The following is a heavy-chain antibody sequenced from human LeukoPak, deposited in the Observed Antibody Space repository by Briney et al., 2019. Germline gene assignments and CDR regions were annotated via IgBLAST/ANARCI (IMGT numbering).Heavy chain of an antibody. J-gene: IGHJ5*02. V-gene: IGHV3-23*01. D-gene: IGHD3-22*01. CDR2: ISGSGAST. CDR1: GFSFSSYG. Sequence: GGSLRLSCAASGFSFSSYGMSWVRQAPGKGLEWVSGISGSGASTYYADSVKGRFTISRDNSKNTLYLQMNSLRAEDTAVYYCAYYDSTYAFDPWGQGTLVTVSS. CDR3: AYYDSTYAFDP.